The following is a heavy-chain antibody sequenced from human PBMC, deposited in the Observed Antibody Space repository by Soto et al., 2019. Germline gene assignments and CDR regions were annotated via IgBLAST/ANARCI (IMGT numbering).Heavy chain of an antibody. Sequence: QVQLVESGGGVVQPGRSLRLSCAASGFTFSSYAMHWVRQAPGKGLEWVAVISYEGSNKYYADSVKGRFTISRDNSKNTLYLQMNGLRAEDTAVYYCARPLWRDDYNWGYFDLWGRGTLVTVSS. V-gene: IGHV3-30-3*01. J-gene: IGHJ2*01. CDR1: GFTFSSYA. D-gene: IGHD4-4*01. CDR2: ISYEGSNK. CDR3: ARPLWRDDYNWGYFDL.